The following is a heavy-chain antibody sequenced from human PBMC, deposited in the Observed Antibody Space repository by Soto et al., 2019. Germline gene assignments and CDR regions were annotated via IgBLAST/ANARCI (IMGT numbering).Heavy chain of an antibody. D-gene: IGHD2-15*01. V-gene: IGHV3-30*18. Sequence: QVQLVESGGGVVQSGKSPRLSCVASGFVFRDFGMHWVRQAPGQGLEWVALITYDGTYAHYPSVVQGRFIISRDDDRDTVSLQMDSLRPEDSGIYYCAKARGANNWVNYYGLDVWGQGTTVTVSS. CDR3: AKARGANNWVNYYGLDV. CDR1: GFVFRDFG. CDR2: ITYDGTYA. J-gene: IGHJ6*02.